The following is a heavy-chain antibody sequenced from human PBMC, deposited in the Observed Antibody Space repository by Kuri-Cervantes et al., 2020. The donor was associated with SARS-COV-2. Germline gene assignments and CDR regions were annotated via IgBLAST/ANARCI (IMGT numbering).Heavy chain of an antibody. CDR3: AREKLGIGAFDI. Sequence: SCKASGYTFTSYAMHWVRQAPGKGLEWVAVISYDGSNKYYADSVKGRFTISRDNSKNTLYLQMNSLRAEDTAVYYCAREKLGIGAFDIWGQGTMVTVSS. D-gene: IGHD7-27*01. CDR1: GYTFTSYA. V-gene: IGHV3-30-3*01. J-gene: IGHJ3*02. CDR2: ISYDGSNK.